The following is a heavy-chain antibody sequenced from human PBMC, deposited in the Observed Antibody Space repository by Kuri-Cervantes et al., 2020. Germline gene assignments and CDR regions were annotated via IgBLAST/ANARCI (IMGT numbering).Heavy chain of an antibody. J-gene: IGHJ3*02. CDR2: IKEDGSEQ. CDR3: ARDSSIAARRAPYDAFDI. CDR1: GFTFSLYW. V-gene: IGHV3-7*01. D-gene: IGHD6-6*01. Sequence: GESLKISCATSGFTFSLYWMTWVRQAPGKGLEWIGNIKEDGSEQYYADFVKGRLTISRDNAKNSLYLQMNSLRAEDTAVYYCARDSSIAARRAPYDAFDIWGQGTMVTVSS.